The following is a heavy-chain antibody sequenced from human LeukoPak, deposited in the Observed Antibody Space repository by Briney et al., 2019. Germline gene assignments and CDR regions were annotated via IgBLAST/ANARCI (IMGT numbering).Heavy chain of an antibody. CDR2: INHSGST. D-gene: IGHD6-13*01. CDR3: ASGIAAAGVYFDY. Sequence: SETLSLTCAVYGGSFSGYYWSWIRQPPGKGLEWIGEINHSGSTNYNPSLKSRVTISVDTSKNQFSLKLSSVTAADTAVYYCASGIAAAGVYFDYWGQGTLVTVSS. V-gene: IGHV4-34*01. J-gene: IGHJ4*02. CDR1: GGSFSGYY.